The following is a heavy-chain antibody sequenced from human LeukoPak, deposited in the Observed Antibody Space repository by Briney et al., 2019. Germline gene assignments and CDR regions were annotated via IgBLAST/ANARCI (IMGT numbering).Heavy chain of an antibody. D-gene: IGHD3-10*01. CDR2: ISGSGGST. CDR1: GFTFSSYA. J-gene: IGHJ4*02. V-gene: IGHV3-23*01. Sequence: GGSLRLSCAASGFTFSSYAMSWVRQAPGQGLEWVSAISGSGGSTYYADSVKGRFTISRDNSKNTLYLQMNSLRAEDTAVYYCAKIALLWCGEFLSNLDYWGQGTLVTVSS. CDR3: AKIALLWCGEFLSNLDY.